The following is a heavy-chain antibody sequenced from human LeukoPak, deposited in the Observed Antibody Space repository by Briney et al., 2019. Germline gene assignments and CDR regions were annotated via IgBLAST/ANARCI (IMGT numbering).Heavy chain of an antibody. CDR2: IGHSGST. Sequence: PSETLSLTCDVYGGSFGGYYWSLIRQTPGKGLEWIGEIGHSGSTNYHRSLKSRLTISVDTSKNQFSLKLNSVTAADTAVYYCARYTRWLQLDYWGQGTLVTVSS. D-gene: IGHD5-24*01. J-gene: IGHJ4*02. V-gene: IGHV4-34*01. CDR3: ARYTRWLQLDY. CDR1: GGSFGGYY.